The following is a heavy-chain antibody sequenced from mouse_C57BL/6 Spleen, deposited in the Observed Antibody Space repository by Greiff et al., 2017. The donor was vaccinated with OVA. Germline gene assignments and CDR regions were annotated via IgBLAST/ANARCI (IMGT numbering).Heavy chain of an antibody. V-gene: IGHV1-26*01. Sequence: EVQLQQSGPELVKPGASVKISCKASGYTFTDYYMNWVKQSHGKSLEWIGDINPNNGGTSYNQKFKGKATLTVDKSSSTAYMELRSLTSEDSAVYYCARRGGYWAMDYWGQGTSVTVSS. CDR1: GYTFTDYY. J-gene: IGHJ4*01. CDR3: ARRGGYWAMDY. CDR2: INPNNGGT.